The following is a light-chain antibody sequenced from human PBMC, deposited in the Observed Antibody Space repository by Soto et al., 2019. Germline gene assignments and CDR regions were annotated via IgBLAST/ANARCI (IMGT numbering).Light chain of an antibody. Sequence: EIVLTQSPGTLSLSPGERATLSCRASQSVSNSYLAWYQQKPGQAPRLLIYGVSSRATGIPDRFSGSGSGTDFTLTISRLEPEDFAVYYCHQYGSSPYTFGQGTSWRS. J-gene: IGKJ2*01. V-gene: IGKV3-20*01. CDR1: QSVSNSY. CDR3: HQYGSSPYT. CDR2: GVS.